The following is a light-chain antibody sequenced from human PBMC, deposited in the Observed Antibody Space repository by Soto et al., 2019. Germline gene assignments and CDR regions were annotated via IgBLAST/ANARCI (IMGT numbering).Light chain of an antibody. V-gene: IGKV1-5*03. Sequence: DIQMTQSPSTLPAFVGDRVIITCRASQSISAWLAWYQQKPGIAPKLLIYKASTLQDGVSPRFSGSGFGTEFTLTISSLQPDDCGVYYCQQYDVYSTFGQGTKVDIK. CDR3: QQYDVYST. CDR1: QSISAW. CDR2: KAS. J-gene: IGKJ1*01.